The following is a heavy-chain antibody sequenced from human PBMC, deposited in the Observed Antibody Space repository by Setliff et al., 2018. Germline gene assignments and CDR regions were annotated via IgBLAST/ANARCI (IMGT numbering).Heavy chain of an antibody. Sequence: ASVKLSCKASGDTFTNYDLNWVRQATGQGLEWMGWMSPNSGDTGYAQKVQGRVTMTRDTSINTAYLEVSGLRSEDTAVYYCARGQLAVAGSAVDYWGQVTLVTVSP. CDR1: GDTFTNYD. V-gene: IGHV1-8*02. J-gene: IGHJ4*02. D-gene: IGHD6-19*01. CDR3: ARGQLAVAGSAVDY. CDR2: MSPNSGDT.